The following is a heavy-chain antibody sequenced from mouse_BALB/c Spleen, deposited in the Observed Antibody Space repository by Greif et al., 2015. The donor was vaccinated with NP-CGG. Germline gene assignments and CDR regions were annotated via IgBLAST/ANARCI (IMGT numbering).Heavy chain of an antibody. Sequence: QVQLQQPGAELAKPGASVKMSCKASGYTFTSYWMHWVKQRPGQGLEWIGYINPSTGYTEYNQKFKDKATLTADKSSSTAYMQLSSLTSEDSAVYYCATGTYFDVWGAGTTVTVSS. CDR1: GYTFTSYW. V-gene: IGHV1-7*01. CDR2: INPSTGYT. J-gene: IGHJ1*01. CDR3: ATGTYFDV. D-gene: IGHD4-1*01.